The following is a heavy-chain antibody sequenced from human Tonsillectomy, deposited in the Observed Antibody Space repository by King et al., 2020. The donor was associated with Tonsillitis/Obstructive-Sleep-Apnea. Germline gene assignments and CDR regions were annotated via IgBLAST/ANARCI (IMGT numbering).Heavy chain of an antibody. Sequence: VQLVESGAEVKKPGESLKIFCNGSGYSFTSYWIGWVRQMPGKGLKWMGIIYPGDSDTRYSPSFQGHVTITADKSISNAYLQWSSLKASDTAMYYCSRKGIESDAFDIWGQGTMVTVSS. CDR1: GYSFTSYW. J-gene: IGHJ3*02. D-gene: IGHD2-21*01. CDR2: IYPGDSDT. V-gene: IGHV5-51*01. CDR3: SRKGIESDAFDI.